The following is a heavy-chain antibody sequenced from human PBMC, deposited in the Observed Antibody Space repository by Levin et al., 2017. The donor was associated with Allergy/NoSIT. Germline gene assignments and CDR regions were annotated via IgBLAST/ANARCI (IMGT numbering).Heavy chain of an antibody. D-gene: IGHD3-22*01. CDR1: GFTFSGYA. CDR2: ISGSGGGT. J-gene: IGHJ4*02. Sequence: GESLKISCAASGFTFSGYAMSWVRQAPGKGLEWVSAISGSGGGTYYAASVKGRFTISRDNSKNTLYLQMNSLRAEDTALYYCAKGGGFYDTSGYPIDYWGQGTLVTVSS. CDR3: AKGGGFYDTSGYPIDY. V-gene: IGHV3-23*01.